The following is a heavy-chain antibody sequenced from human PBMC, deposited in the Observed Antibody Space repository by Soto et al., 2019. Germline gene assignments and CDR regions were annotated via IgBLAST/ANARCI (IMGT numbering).Heavy chain of an antibody. CDR1: GYTFTSYG. J-gene: IGHJ5*01. D-gene: IGHD3-9*01. Sequence: ASVKVSCKASGYTFTSYGISWVRQAPGQGLEWMGWISAYNGNTNYAQKLQGRVTMTTDTSTSTAYMELRSLRSDDTAVYYCAKDFEESDILTSNWFDPWGQGTLVTVSS. CDR2: ISAYNGNT. V-gene: IGHV1-18*04. CDR3: AKDFEESDILTSNWFDP.